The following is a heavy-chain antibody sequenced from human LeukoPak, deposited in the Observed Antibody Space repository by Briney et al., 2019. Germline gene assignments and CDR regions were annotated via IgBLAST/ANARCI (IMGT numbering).Heavy chain of an antibody. D-gene: IGHD6-19*01. Sequence: PGGSLRLSCAASGFTFSSYSMNWVRQAPGKGLEWVSSISSSSSYIYYADSVKGRFTISRDNAKNSLYLQMNSLRAEDTAVYYCARDLSSSGPSAFDIWGQGTMVTVSS. CDR1: GFTFSSYS. J-gene: IGHJ3*02. V-gene: IGHV3-21*01. CDR3: ARDLSSSGPSAFDI. CDR2: ISSSSSYI.